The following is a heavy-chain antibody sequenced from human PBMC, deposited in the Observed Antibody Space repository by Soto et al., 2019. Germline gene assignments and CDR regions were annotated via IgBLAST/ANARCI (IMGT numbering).Heavy chain of an antibody. Sequence: QVQLQESGPGLVEPSGTLSLTCAVSGASISNTNWWSWVRQPPGKGLEWIGEIYHSGTTNCDPSLKSRVTISVDKSKNQFYLKLSSVTAADTAVYYCAIPVAGDFDYWGHGTLVTVSS. CDR3: AIPVAGDFDY. CDR2: IYHSGTT. V-gene: IGHV4-4*02. CDR1: GASISNTNW. J-gene: IGHJ4*01. D-gene: IGHD6-13*01.